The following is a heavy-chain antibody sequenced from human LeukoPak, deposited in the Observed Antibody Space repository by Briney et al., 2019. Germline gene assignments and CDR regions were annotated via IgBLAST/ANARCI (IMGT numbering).Heavy chain of an antibody. CDR1: GSTFSSYG. J-gene: IGHJ4*02. V-gene: IGHV3-48*01. CDR2: ISSSSSTI. D-gene: IGHD6-19*01. Sequence: PGGSLRLSCAASGSTFSSYGMHWVRQAPGKGLEWLSYISSSSSTIYYADSVKGRFTISRDNAKNSLYLQLNSLRPEDTGLYYCARDRGGWPDYWGQGTLVTVSS. CDR3: ARDRGGWPDY.